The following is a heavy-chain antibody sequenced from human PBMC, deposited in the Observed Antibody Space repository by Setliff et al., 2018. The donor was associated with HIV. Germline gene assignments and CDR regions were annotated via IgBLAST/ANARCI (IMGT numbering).Heavy chain of an antibody. CDR3: ARGGRSTVATWAWFDP. Sequence: SETLSLTCTVSGGSISGYYWSWIRQPPGKGLEWIAYIYYSGSTNYNPSLKSRVTISVDTSKNQFSLKLTSVTAADTAVYYCARGGRSTVATWAWFDPWGQGTLVTVS. V-gene: IGHV4-59*12. CDR1: GGSISGYY. CDR2: IYYSGST. J-gene: IGHJ5*02. D-gene: IGHD4-4*01.